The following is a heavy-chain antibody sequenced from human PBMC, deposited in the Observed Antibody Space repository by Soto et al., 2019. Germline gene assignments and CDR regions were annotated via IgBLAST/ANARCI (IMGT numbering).Heavy chain of an antibody. D-gene: IGHD1-7*01. CDR2: INAGNGNT. Sequence: GAXVKVSCKASGYTFTSYAMHWVRQAPGQRLELMVLINAGNGNTKYSQKFQGRVTITRDTSASTAYMELSSLRSEDTVVYYCARTINWNYVPFFDYWGQGTLVTVSS. CDR3: ARTINWNYVPFFDY. J-gene: IGHJ4*02. V-gene: IGHV1-3*01. CDR1: GYTFTSYA.